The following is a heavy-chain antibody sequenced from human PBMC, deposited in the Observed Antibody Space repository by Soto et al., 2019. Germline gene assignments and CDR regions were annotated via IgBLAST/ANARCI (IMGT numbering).Heavy chain of an antibody. CDR2: INHSGST. CDR3: ARGRSGSYGYFDY. Sequence: SETLSLTCAVYGGSFSGYYWSWIRQPPGKWLEWIGEINHSGSTNYNPSLKSRVTISVDTSKNQFSLKLSSVTAADTAVYYCARGRSGSYGYFDYWGQGXLVTVYS. V-gene: IGHV4-34*01. D-gene: IGHD1-26*01. CDR1: GGSFSGYY. J-gene: IGHJ4*02.